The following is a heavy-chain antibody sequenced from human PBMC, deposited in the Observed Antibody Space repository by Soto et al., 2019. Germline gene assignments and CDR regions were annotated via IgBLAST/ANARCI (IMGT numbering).Heavy chain of an antibody. V-gene: IGHV4-59*01. Sequence: SETLSLTCTVSGGSTSNYYWNWIRQPPGKGLEWIGYIYYRGSTNYNPSLKSRVTISIDTSKNQFSLKLSSVTAADTAVYYCASRDPGTSVDYWGQGTLVTVSS. J-gene: IGHJ4*02. D-gene: IGHD1-7*01. CDR1: GGSTSNYY. CDR2: IYYRGST. CDR3: ASRDPGTSVDY.